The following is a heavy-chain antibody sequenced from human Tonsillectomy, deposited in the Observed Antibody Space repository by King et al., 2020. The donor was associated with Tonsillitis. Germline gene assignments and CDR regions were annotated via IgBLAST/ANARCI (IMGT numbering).Heavy chain of an antibody. CDR3: ARSHGYSSGWGDAFDI. CDR2: IDPSDSYT. D-gene: IGHD6-19*01. CDR1: GYSFASYW. Sequence: VQLVESGAEVKKPGESLRISCTGSGYSFASYWINWVRQMPGKGLEWMGHIDPSDSYTNYSPSFQGHLTISADKSISTASLQWSSLKASDTAMYFCARSHGYSSGWGDAFDIWGQGTMVTVSS. V-gene: IGHV5-10-1*03. J-gene: IGHJ3*02.